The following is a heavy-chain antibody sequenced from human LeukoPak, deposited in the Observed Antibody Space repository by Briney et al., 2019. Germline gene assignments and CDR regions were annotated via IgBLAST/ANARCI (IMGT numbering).Heavy chain of an antibody. D-gene: IGHD3-10*01. CDR2: IDPSGGST. V-gene: IGHV1-46*01. Sequence: ASVKVSCKASAFPFSSYLMHWMRQAPGQGLEWMGIIDPSGGSTGYAQKFQGRVTMTRDTSTSTVYMELGSLRSDDTTIYYCARDLGLRGVTNWFDPWGQGTLVTVSS. J-gene: IGHJ5*02. CDR3: ARDLGLRGVTNWFDP. CDR1: AFPFSSYL.